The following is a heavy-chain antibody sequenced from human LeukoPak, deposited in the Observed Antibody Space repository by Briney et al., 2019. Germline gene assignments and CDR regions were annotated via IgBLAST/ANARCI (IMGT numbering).Heavy chain of an antibody. D-gene: IGHD3-9*01. Sequence: GGSLRLSCAASGFTFSSFAMSWVRQAPGKGLEWVSGISGSGGSTYYADSVKGRFTISRDNSKNTLYLQMNSLRAEDTAVYYCAKDEIGILTGYADYWGQGTLVTVSS. V-gene: IGHV3-23*01. CDR2: ISGSGGST. CDR3: AKDEIGILTGYADY. CDR1: GFTFSSFA. J-gene: IGHJ4*02.